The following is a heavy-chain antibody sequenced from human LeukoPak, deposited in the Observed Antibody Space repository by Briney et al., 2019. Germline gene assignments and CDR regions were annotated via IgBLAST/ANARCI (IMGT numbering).Heavy chain of an antibody. J-gene: IGHJ4*02. D-gene: IGHD6-19*01. CDR2: ITNGGNSGYTI. Sequence: GGSLRLSCAASGFTFNAYHMSWIRQAPGKGLEGISSITNGGNSGYTIYYADSVKGRFTISRDNAKNSLYLQMNNLRPEDTAVYFCARDSYISGSDYWGQGTLVTVSS. CDR1: GFTFNAYH. V-gene: IGHV3-11*01. CDR3: ARDSYISGSDY.